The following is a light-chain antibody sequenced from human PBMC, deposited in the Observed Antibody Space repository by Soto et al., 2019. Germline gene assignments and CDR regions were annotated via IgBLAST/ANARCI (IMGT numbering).Light chain of an antibody. CDR2: AAS. V-gene: IGKV1-39*01. CDR3: QQSDSTPQT. Sequence: DIQMTQSPSSLSASVGDRVTISCRGSQSISNYLKWYQQKPGTAPKLLIYAASSLQSGVPSRFSGSGSGTDFTLTISSLQIEDFATYFCQQSDSTPQTFGQGTKVEIK. CDR1: QSISNY. J-gene: IGKJ1*01.